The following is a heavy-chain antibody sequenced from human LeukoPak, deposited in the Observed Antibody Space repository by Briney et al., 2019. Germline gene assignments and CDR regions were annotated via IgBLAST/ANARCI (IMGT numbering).Heavy chain of an antibody. J-gene: IGHJ4*02. CDR2: IVVGSGNT. Sequence: SVKVSCKASGFTFTNSAMQWVRQARGQRLEWIGWIVVGSGNTNYAQKFQERVTITRDMSTSTAYMELSSLRSEDTAVYYCAAAGDDYGDYVFDCWGRGSLVTVSS. V-gene: IGHV1-58*02. CDR1: GFTFTNSA. D-gene: IGHD4-17*01. CDR3: AAAGDDYGDYVFDC.